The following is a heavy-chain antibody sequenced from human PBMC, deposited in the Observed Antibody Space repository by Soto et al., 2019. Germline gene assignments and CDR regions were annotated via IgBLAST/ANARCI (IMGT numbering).Heavy chain of an antibody. CDR2: MNPNSGNT. CDR1: GYTFTSYD. V-gene: IGHV1-8*01. CDR3: ASGSWLGDAFDI. Sequence: ASVKVSCKASGYTFTSYDINWVRQATGQGLEWMGWMNPNSGNTGYAQKFQGRVTMTRNTSISTAYMELSSLRSEDTAVYYCASGSWLGDAFDIWGQGTMVTVSS. D-gene: IGHD6-13*01. J-gene: IGHJ3*02.